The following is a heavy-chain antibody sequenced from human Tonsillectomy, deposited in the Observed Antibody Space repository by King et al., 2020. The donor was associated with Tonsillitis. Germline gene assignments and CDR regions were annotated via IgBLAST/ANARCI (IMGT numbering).Heavy chain of an antibody. V-gene: IGHV1-8*01. Sequence: QLVQSGAEVKKPGASVRVSCTASGYTFTDFPINWVRQAPGQGLECMGWVNPDTGDAGSAQRFQGRGPMSRDTSIGTAYMELSGLRSEDTAVYYCATARGGVVRGLTPRNYFDPWGQGTLVTVSS. CDR3: ATARGGVVRGLTPRNYFDP. J-gene: IGHJ5*02. CDR2: VNPDTGDA. CDR1: GYTFTDFP. D-gene: IGHD3-10*01.